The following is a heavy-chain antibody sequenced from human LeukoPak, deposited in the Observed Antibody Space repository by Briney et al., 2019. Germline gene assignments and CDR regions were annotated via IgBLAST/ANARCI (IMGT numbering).Heavy chain of an antibody. D-gene: IGHD1-26*01. Sequence: SQTLSLTCTVSGGSISSGGYYWSWIRQPPGKGLEWIGYIYYSGSTNYNPSLKSRVTISVDTSKNQFSLKLSSVTAADTAVYYCARISEGEQDFDYWGQGTLVTVSS. CDR1: GGSISSGGYY. V-gene: IGHV4-61*08. CDR3: ARISEGEQDFDY. CDR2: IYYSGST. J-gene: IGHJ4*02.